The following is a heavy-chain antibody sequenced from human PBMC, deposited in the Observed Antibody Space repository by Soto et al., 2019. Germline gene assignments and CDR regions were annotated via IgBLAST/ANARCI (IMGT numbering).Heavy chain of an antibody. J-gene: IGHJ4*02. D-gene: IGHD4-17*01. Sequence: ETLSLTCTVSGGSISSSSYYWGWIRQPPGKGLEWIGSIYYSGSTYYNPSLKSRVTISVDTSKNQFSLKLSSVTAADTAVYYCARHGGSGDYGFYFDYWGQGTLVTVSS. CDR1: GGSISSSSYY. V-gene: IGHV4-39*01. CDR3: ARHGGSGDYGFYFDY. CDR2: IYYSGST.